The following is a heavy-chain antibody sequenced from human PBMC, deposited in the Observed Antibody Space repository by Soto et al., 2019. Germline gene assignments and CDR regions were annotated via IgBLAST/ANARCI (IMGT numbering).Heavy chain of an antibody. V-gene: IGHV3-33*01. CDR3: ARVIGQQLVRTPYYYYGMDV. CDR2: IWYDGSNK. CDR1: GFTFSSYG. D-gene: IGHD6-13*01. Sequence: GGSLRLSCAASGFTFSSYGMHWVRQAPGKGLEWVAVIWYDGSNKYYADSVKGRFTISRDNSKNTLYLQMNSLRAEDTAVYYCARVIGQQLVRTPYYYYGMDVWGQGTTVTSP. J-gene: IGHJ6*02.